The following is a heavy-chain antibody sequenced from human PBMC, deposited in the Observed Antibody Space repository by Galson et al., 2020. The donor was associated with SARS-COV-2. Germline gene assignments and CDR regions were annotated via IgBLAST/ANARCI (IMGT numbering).Heavy chain of an antibody. D-gene: IGHD6-19*01. CDR2: ISSSGSTI. CDR1: GFTSSDYY. Sequence: GGSLRLSCAASGFTSSDYYMSWIRQAPGKGLEWVSYISSSGSTIYYADSVKGRFTISRDNAKNSLYLQMNSLRAEDTAVYYCARDFRDGRGSVAGTSYYYYYGMDVWGQGTTVTVSS. V-gene: IGHV3-11*01. J-gene: IGHJ6*02. CDR3: ARDFRDGRGSVAGTSYYYYYGMDV.